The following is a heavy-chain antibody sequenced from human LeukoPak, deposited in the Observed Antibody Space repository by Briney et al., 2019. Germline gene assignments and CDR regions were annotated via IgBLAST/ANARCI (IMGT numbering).Heavy chain of an antibody. Sequence: GGSLRLSCAASEFTVSSYGMHWVRQAPGKGLEWVAVISYDGSNKYYADSVKGRFTISRDNSKNTLYLQMNSLRAEDTAVYYCATLEGYCSGGSCSRPYYYYGMDVWGKGPTVTVSS. J-gene: IGHJ6*04. V-gene: IGHV3-30*03. CDR1: EFTVSSYG. D-gene: IGHD2-15*01. CDR3: ATLEGYCSGGSCSRPYYYYGMDV. CDR2: ISYDGSNK.